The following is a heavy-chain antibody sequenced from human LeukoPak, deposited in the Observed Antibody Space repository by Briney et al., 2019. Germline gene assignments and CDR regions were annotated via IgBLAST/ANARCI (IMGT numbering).Heavy chain of an antibody. Sequence: SETLSLTCAVSGYSISSGYYWGWIRQPPGKGLEWIGSIYHSGSTYYNPSLKRRVTISVDTSKNQFSLKLSSVTAADTAVYYCARPYCSSTSCFRYYFDYWGQGTLVTVSS. V-gene: IGHV4-38-2*01. CDR3: ARPYCSSTSCFRYYFDY. D-gene: IGHD2-2*01. CDR1: GYSISSGYY. J-gene: IGHJ4*02. CDR2: IYHSGST.